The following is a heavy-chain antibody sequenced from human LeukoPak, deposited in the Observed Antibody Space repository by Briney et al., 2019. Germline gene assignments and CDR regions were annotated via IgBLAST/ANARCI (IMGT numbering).Heavy chain of an antibody. D-gene: IGHD7-27*01. CDR1: GFTFSSYW. Sequence: PGGSLRLSCEASGFTFSSYWMSWVRQAPGKGLEWVANIKQDGSDKYYVDSLKGRFTASRDNAKNTLYLQMNSLRVEDTAVYYCAREKTGNLYFDYWGQGTLVTVSS. CDR2: IKQDGSDK. V-gene: IGHV3-7*01. J-gene: IGHJ4*02. CDR3: AREKTGNLYFDY.